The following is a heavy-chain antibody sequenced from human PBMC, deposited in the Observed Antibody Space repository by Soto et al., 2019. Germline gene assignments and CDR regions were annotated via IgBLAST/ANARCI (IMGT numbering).Heavy chain of an antibody. CDR3: AMVRIVLEPRTKNGFDP. CDR2: MNPNSGNT. V-gene: IGHV1-8*01. J-gene: IGHJ5*02. Sequence: ASVKVSCKASGYSFSSYDINWVRQATGQGLEWMGWMNPNSGNTGYVQKFQGRVTMTRNTSISTAYMELSSLRSEDTAVYYCAMVRIVLEPRTKNGFDPWG. D-gene: IGHD2-2*01. CDR1: GYSFSSYD.